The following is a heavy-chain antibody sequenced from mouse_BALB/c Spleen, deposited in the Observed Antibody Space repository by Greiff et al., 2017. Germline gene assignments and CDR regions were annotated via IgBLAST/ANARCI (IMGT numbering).Heavy chain of an antibody. CDR2: ISSGSSTI. V-gene: IGHV5-17*02. CDR3: ARGGYDNYAMDY. CDR1: GFTFSSFG. J-gene: IGHJ4*01. D-gene: IGHD2-2*01. Sequence: EVKLMESGGGLVQPGGSRKLSCAASGFTFSSFGMHWVRQAPEKGLEWVAYISSGSSTIYYADTVKGRFTISRDNPKNTLFLQMTSLRSEDTAMYYCARGGYDNYAMDYWGQGTSVTVSS.